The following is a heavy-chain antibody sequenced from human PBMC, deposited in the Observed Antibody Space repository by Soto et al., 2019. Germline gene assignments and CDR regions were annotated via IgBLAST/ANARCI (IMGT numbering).Heavy chain of an antibody. Sequence: ASVKVSCKASGYTFTSYGISWVRQAPGQGLEWMGWISAYNGNTNYAQKLQGRVTMTTDTSTSTAYMELRSLRSDDTAVYYCAREGDSSGWYSDNYYYYGMDVWGQGTTVTVSS. CDR2: ISAYNGNT. D-gene: IGHD6-19*01. CDR3: AREGDSSGWYSDNYYYYGMDV. J-gene: IGHJ6*02. CDR1: GYTFTSYG. V-gene: IGHV1-18*01.